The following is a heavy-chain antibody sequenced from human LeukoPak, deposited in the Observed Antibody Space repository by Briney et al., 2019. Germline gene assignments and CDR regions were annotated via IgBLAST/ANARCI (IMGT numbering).Heavy chain of an antibody. CDR3: ATGPSGYFFSY. CDR2: ITSSGGTI. CDR1: GFTFSDYY. J-gene: IGHJ4*02. Sequence: GGSLRLSCAASGFTFSDYYMTWIRQASGQGPEWISYITSSGGTIFYADSVKGRFTISRDNGKNSLYLQMNSLRAEDTAVYYCATGPSGYFFSYWGQGTLVTVSS. V-gene: IGHV3-11*04. D-gene: IGHD2-8*02.